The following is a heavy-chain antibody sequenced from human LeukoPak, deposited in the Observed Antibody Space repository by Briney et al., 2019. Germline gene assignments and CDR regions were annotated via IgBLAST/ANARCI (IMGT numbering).Heavy chain of an antibody. CDR3: ARGSYSYGRYYYYYMDV. CDR1: GGSFSGYY. V-gene: IGHV4-34*01. D-gene: IGHD5-18*01. J-gene: IGHJ6*03. Sequence: SETLSLTCAVYGGSFSGYYWSWIRQPPGKGLEWIGEINHSGSTNYNPSPKSRVTISVDTSKNQFSLKLSSVTAADTAVYYCARGSYSYGRYYYYYMDVWGKGTTVTVSS. CDR2: INHSGST.